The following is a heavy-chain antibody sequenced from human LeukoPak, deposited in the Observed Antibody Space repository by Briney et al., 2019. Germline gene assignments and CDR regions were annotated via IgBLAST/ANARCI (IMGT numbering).Heavy chain of an antibody. D-gene: IGHD3-3*01. CDR3: ARALGGAYYDFWSGYYNWFDP. CDR1: GGSISSGDYY. V-gene: IGHV4-30-4*08. J-gene: IGHJ5*02. CDR2: IYYSGST. Sequence: PSQTLSLTCTVSGGSISSGDYYWSWIRQPPGKGLEWIGYIYYSGSTYYNPSLKSRVTISVDTSKNQFSLKLSSVTAADTAVYYCARALGGAYYDFWSGYYNWFDPWGQGTLVTASS.